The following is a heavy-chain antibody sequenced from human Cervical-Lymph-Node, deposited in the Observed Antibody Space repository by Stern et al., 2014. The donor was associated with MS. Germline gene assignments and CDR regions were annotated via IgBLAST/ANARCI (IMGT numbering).Heavy chain of an antibody. V-gene: IGHV4-59*08. CDR1: GGSISSYY. D-gene: IGHD4-17*01. Sequence: VQLVQSGPGLVKPSETLSLTCTVSGGSISSYYWSWIRQPPGKGLEWIGYIYYSGSTNYNPSLKSRVTISVDTSKNQFSLKLSLVTAADTAVYYCARRADGDYLNQQNYWYFDLWGRGTLVTVSS. CDR3: ARRADGDYLNQQNYWYFDL. CDR2: IYYSGST. J-gene: IGHJ2*01.